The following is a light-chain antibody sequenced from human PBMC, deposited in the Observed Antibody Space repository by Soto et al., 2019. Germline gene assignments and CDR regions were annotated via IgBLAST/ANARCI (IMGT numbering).Light chain of an antibody. Sequence: QSALTQPPSASGSPGQSVTISCTGTRSDVGGYNYVSWYQQHPGKAPKLMIFEVSQRPSGVPDRFSGSKSGNTASLTVSALQAEDEADYYCSSYAGSSNYVFGTGTKGTVL. J-gene: IGLJ1*01. CDR2: EVS. V-gene: IGLV2-8*01. CDR3: SSYAGSSNYV. CDR1: RSDVGGYNY.